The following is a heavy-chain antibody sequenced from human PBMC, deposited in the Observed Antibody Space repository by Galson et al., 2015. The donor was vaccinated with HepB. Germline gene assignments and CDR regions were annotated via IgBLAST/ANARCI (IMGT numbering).Heavy chain of an antibody. Sequence: SVKVSCKASGSTFTSYAMHWVRQAPGQRLEWMGWINAGNGNTKYSQKFQGRVTITRDTSASTAYMELSSLRSEDTAVYYCARVLSNYANSRLKHNWFDPWGQGTLVTVSS. J-gene: IGHJ5*02. D-gene: IGHD4-11*01. CDR2: INAGNGNT. V-gene: IGHV1-3*01. CDR3: ARVLSNYANSRLKHNWFDP. CDR1: GSTFTSYA.